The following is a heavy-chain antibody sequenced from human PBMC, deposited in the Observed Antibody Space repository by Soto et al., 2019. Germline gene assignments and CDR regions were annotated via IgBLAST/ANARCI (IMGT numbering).Heavy chain of an antibody. J-gene: IGHJ4*02. CDR3: ARDRGNTVTNDY. Sequence: PGGSLRLSCAASGFTFSSYSMNWVRQAPGKGLEWVSSISSSSSYIYYADSVKGRFTISRDNAKNSLYLQMNSLRAEDTAVYYCARDRGNTVTNDYWGQGTLVTVSS. CDR1: GFTFSSYS. CDR2: ISSSSSYI. V-gene: IGHV3-21*01. D-gene: IGHD4-4*01.